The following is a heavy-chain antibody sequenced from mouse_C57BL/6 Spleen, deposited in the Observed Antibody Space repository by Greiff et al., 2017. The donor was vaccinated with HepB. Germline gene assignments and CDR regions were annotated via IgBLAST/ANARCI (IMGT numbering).Heavy chain of an antibody. Sequence: EVKLLESGGGLVQPGGSLKLSCAASGIDFSRYWMSWVRRAPGKGLEWIGEINPDSSTINYAPSLKDKFIISRDNAKNTLYLQMSKVRSEDTALYYCARPGDGNYFYAMDYWGQGTSVTVSS. D-gene: IGHD2-1*01. CDR1: GIDFSRYW. CDR3: ARPGDGNYFYAMDY. CDR2: INPDSSTI. V-gene: IGHV4-1*01. J-gene: IGHJ4*01.